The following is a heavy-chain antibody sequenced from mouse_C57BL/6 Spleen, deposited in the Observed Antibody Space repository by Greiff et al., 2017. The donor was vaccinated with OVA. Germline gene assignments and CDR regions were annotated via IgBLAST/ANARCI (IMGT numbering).Heavy chain of an antibody. V-gene: IGHV1-82*01. CDR1: GYAFSSSW. J-gene: IGHJ2*01. CDR2: IYPGDGDT. D-gene: IGHD1-1*01. CDR3: ALITTVVPFDY. Sequence: VQRVESGPELVKPGASVKISCKASGYAFSSSWMNWVKQRPGKGLEWIGRIYPGDGDTNYNGKFKGKATLTADKSSSTAYMQLSSLTSEDSAVYFCALITTVVPFDYWGQGTTLTVSS.